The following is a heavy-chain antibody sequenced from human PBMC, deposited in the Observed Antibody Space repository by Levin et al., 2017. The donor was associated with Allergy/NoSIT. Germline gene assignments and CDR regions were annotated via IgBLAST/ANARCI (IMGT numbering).Heavy chain of an antibody. CDR1: GFSFTTYA. Sequence: LSLTCVASGFSFTTYAIHWVRQAPGKGLEWVAVVSYDGTETFYADSVKGRFTVSRDNSKNTVYLQMNSLRPEDTATYFCAKDDLAYITTWGEAFDYWGQGTLVTVSS. J-gene: IGHJ4*02. V-gene: IGHV3-30*18. CDR3: AKDDLAYITTWGEAFDY. D-gene: IGHD3-16*01. CDR2: VSYDGTET.